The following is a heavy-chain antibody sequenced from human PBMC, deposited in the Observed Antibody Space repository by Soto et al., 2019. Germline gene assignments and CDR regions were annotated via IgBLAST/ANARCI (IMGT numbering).Heavy chain of an antibody. J-gene: IGHJ3*02. CDR2: IYHAGSP. Sequence: SETLSLTCVVSGGSVFSSSWWTWLRQSPGKGLEWIGEIYHAGSPNYNPSFQSRVTILLDKSKNNFSLRLTSVTAADAATYYCARGSSFRGDFDIWGQGTTVTV. CDR3: ARGSSFRGDFDI. D-gene: IGHD2-21*01. CDR1: GGSVFSSSW. V-gene: IGHV4-4*02.